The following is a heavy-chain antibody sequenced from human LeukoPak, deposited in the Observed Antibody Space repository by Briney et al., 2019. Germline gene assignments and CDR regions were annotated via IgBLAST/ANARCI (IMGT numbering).Heavy chain of an antibody. Sequence: PSETLSLTCTVSGGSISSSSDYWGWVRQPPRKGLEWIGSMYYSGSTYYSPSPKSRVTISLDTSRNQFSLKLNSVTAADTAVYYCAKSNGYGLIGIWGQGTMVAVSS. D-gene: IGHD3-10*01. J-gene: IGHJ3*02. V-gene: IGHV4-39*07. CDR3: AKSNGYGLIGI. CDR2: MYYSGST. CDR1: GGSISSSSDY.